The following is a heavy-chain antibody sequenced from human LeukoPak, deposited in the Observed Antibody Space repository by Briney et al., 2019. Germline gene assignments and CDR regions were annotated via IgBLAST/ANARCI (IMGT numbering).Heavy chain of an antibody. CDR1: GFTFGSHA. CDR3: GKTTVGYSSGQKPAWPVNY. CDR2: IFGSGGSP. V-gene: IGHV3-23*01. D-gene: IGHD5-18*01. J-gene: IGHJ4*02. Sequence: PGGSLRLSYEDSGFTFGSHAMYWVRQAPGKGLEWVAGIFGSGGSPHYADPVKGRFTISRDNSRNTVYLQINSLRAEDTAVYYCGKTTVGYSSGQKPAWPVNYWGQGTLVTVSS.